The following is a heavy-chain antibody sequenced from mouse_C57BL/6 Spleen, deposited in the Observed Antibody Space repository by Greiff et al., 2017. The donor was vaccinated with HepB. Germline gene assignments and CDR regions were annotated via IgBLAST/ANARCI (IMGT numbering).Heavy chain of an antibody. D-gene: IGHD3-2*02. J-gene: IGHJ2*01. CDR2: ISDGGSYT. V-gene: IGHV5-4*01. CDR1: GFTFSSYA. CDR3: ARDGGAAQALDY. Sequence: DVHLVESGGGLVKPGGSLKLSCAASGFTFSSYAMSWVRQTPEKRLEWVATISDGGSYTYYPDNVKGRFTISRDNAKNNLYLQMSHLKSEDTAMYYCARDGGAAQALDYWGQGTTLTVSS.